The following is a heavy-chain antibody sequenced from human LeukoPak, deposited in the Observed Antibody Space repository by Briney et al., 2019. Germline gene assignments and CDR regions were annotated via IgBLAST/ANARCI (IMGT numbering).Heavy chain of an antibody. V-gene: IGHV1-69*05. CDR1: GGTFSSYA. J-gene: IGHJ4*02. Sequence: GASVKVSCKASGGTFSSYAISWVRQAPGQGLEWMGGIIPIFGTANYAQKFQGRVMITTDESTSTAYMELSSLRSEDTAVYYCARASYYYGSGQIYYFDYWGQGTLVTVSS. CDR2: IIPIFGTA. CDR3: ARASYYYGSGQIYYFDY. D-gene: IGHD3-10*01.